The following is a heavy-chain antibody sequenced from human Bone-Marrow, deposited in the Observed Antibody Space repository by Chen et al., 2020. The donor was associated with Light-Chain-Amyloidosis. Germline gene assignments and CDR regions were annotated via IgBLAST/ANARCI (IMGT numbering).Heavy chain of an antibody. CDR2: IRYDGSNK. D-gene: IGHD6-19*01. CDR3: ARYSSVWLHFDY. J-gene: IGHJ4*02. CDR1: GFTFSSYG. V-gene: IGHV3-30*02. Sequence: QVQLVESGGGVVQPGGSLRLSCAASGFTFSSYGMHWVRQAPGKGLEWVAFIRYDGSNKYYADSVKGRFTISRDNSKNTLYLQMNSLRAEDTAVYYCARYSSVWLHFDYWGQGTLVTVSS.